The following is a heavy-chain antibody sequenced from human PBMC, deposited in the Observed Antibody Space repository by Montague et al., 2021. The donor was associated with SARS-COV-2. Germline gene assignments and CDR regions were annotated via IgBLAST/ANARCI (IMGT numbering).Heavy chain of an antibody. CDR3: ASGIYPSGSYYNRYYYGLNI. V-gene: IGHV4-34*01. J-gene: IGHJ6*02. CDR1: GGSLSGYH. CDR2: ISHSANT. Sequence: SETLSLTCAVYGGSLSGYHWSWIRQPPEKGLEWIGEISHSANTKYNPSLKSPVTISIDTSKNQFSLKMTSVTAADTATYYCASGIYPSGSYYNRYYYGLNIWGPGTTVIVSS. D-gene: IGHD3-10*01.